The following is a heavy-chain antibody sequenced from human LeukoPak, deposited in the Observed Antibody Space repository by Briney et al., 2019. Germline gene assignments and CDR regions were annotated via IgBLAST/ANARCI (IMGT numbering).Heavy chain of an antibody. CDR3: ARDWVAGNVRWFDP. J-gene: IGHJ5*02. D-gene: IGHD2-15*01. CDR2: IYSGGST. CDR1: GFTVSSNY. V-gene: IGHV3-53*01. Sequence: GGSLRLSCAASGFTVSSNYMSWVRQAPGKGLEWVSVIYSGGSTGYADSVKGRFTISRDNAKNSLYLQMNSLRAEDTALYHCARDWVAGNVRWFDPWGQGTLVTVSS.